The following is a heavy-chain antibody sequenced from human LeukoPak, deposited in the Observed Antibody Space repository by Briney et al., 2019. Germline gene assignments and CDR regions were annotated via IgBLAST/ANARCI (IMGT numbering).Heavy chain of an antibody. V-gene: IGHV3-74*01. D-gene: IGHD5-12*01. CDR2: IKTDGSGT. Sequence: GGSLRLSCAASGYTFSAYWMHWVRQAPGKGLVWVSHIKTDGSGTTYADSVKGRFTISRDNAKKTLYLQMNSLRAEDTAVYYCARDRGYTQDYWGQGTLVTVSS. J-gene: IGHJ4*02. CDR3: ARDRGYTQDY. CDR1: GYTFSAYW.